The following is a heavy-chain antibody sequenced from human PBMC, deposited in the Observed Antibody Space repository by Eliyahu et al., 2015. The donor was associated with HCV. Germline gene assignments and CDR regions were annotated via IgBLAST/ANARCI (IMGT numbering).Heavy chain of an antibody. D-gene: IGHD3-22*01. J-gene: IGHJ4*02. CDR2: IKQDGSEK. V-gene: IGHV3-7*01. Sequence: EVQLVESGGGLVQPGGSLRLSCAASGFPFXXCWXSWVRQAPGKGLEXVANIKQDGSEKYYVDSVKGRFTISRDNAKNSLYLQMNSLRAEDTAVYYCARERADYYDSSGYYDYWGQGTLVTVSS. CDR3: ARERADYYDSSGYYDY. CDR1: GFPFXXCW.